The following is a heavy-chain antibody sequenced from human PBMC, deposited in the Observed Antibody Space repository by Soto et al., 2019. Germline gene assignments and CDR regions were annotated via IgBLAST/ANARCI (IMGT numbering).Heavy chain of an antibody. CDR3: ARDNTQFGYSYVYDV. D-gene: IGHD5-18*01. J-gene: IGHJ4*02. Sequence: QVQLVESGGGVVQPGRSLRLSCAASGFTFTYYAMHWVRQAPGKGLEWVAVIAYAGSNEHYAESVKGRFTISRDSSNNTVYLQMNSLRPEDTAVYYCARDNTQFGYSYVYDVWGQGTPVTVST. V-gene: IGHV3-30-3*01. CDR1: GFTFTYYA. CDR2: IAYAGSNE.